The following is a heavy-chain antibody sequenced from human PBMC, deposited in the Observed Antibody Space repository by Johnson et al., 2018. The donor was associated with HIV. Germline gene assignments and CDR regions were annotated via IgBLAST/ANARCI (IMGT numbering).Heavy chain of an antibody. CDR1: GFTFTTYA. D-gene: IGHD5-18*01. J-gene: IGHJ3*02. V-gene: IGHV3-NL1*01. Sequence: VQLVESGGGVVQPGRSLRLSCAASGFTFTTYAMHWVRQAPGKGLEWVSVIYSGGSTYYADSAKGRFTISRDNSKNTLYLQMNSLRAEDTAVYYCAKEVPVYSYGYYDAFDIWGQGTMVTVSS. CDR2: IYSGGST. CDR3: AKEVPVYSYGYYDAFDI.